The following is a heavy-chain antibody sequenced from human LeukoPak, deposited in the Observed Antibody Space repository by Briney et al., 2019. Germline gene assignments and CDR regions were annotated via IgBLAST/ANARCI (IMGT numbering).Heavy chain of an antibody. CDR1: GGSISSGGYY. V-gene: IGHV4-31*03. CDR3: ARHPRITMVRGVILLGYGMDV. CDR2: IYYSWST. D-gene: IGHD3-10*01. Sequence: SQTLSLTCTVSGGSISSGGYYWSWIRQHPGKGLEWIGYIYYSWSTYYNPSLKSRVTISVDTSKNQFSLKLSSVTAADTAVYYCARHPRITMVRGVILLGYGMDVWGQGTTVTVSS. J-gene: IGHJ6*02.